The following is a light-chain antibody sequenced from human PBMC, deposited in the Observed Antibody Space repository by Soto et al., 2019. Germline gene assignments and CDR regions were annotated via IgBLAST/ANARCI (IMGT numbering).Light chain of an antibody. J-gene: IGLJ1*01. Sequence: QSVVTQPPSAPGSPGQSVTISCTGTSSDVGGYNYVSWYQQHPGKAPKLIIYEVSKRPSGVPDRFSGSKSGNTASLTVSGLQAEDEADYYCSSYADSNNFYVFGTGIKVTVL. V-gene: IGLV2-8*01. CDR1: SSDVGGYNY. CDR3: SSYADSNNFYV. CDR2: EVS.